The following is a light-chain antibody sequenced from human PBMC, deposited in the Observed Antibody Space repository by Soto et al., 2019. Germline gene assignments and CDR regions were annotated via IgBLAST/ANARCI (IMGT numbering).Light chain of an antibody. CDR2: DAA. V-gene: IGKV3-20*01. CDR1: QSVSSSY. CDR3: QQYSSSPVT. J-gene: IGKJ5*01. Sequence: EIVLTQSPGTLSLSPGDTATLSCRASQSVSSSYLAWYQQNPGQAPRLRIYDAASRATGIPDSFSGSGSGTDFTLTISRLEPEDFAVYYCQQYSSSPVTFGQGTRLEIK.